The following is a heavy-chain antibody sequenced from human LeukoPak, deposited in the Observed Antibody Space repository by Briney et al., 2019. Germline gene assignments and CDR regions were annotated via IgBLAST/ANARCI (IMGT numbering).Heavy chain of an antibody. Sequence: SETLSLTCTVSGDFISSGTYYWGWIRQPPGKGLEWIGIVFDSGSTDYNPSLKSRVTISVDTSKKQFSLKLSSMTAADTAIYYCARLHRRNPGPDYWGQGTRVTVSS. J-gene: IGHJ4*02. CDR2: VFDSGST. V-gene: IGHV4-39*01. D-gene: IGHD1-14*01. CDR3: ARLHRRNPGPDY. CDR1: GDFISSGTYY.